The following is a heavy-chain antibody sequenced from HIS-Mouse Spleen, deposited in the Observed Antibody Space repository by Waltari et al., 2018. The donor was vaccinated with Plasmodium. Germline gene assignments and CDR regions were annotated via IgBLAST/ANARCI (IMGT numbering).Heavy chain of an antibody. J-gene: IGHJ4*02. CDR3: ARDHNWNYDY. CDR2: ISSSIIYK. CDR1: GITFSSYS. V-gene: IGHV3-21*01. D-gene: IGHD1-7*01. Sequence: EVQLVESGGGLVKPGGSLRLSCAASGITFSSYSMNWVRQAPGKGLELVSSISSSIIYKYYADSVKGRFTISRDNAKNSLYLQMNSLRAEDTAVYYCARDHNWNYDYWGQGTLVTVSS.